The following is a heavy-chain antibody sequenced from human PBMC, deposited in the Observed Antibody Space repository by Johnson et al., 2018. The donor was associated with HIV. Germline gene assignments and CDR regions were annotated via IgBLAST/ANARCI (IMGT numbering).Heavy chain of an antibody. J-gene: IGHJ3*02. V-gene: IGHV3-20*04. D-gene: IGHD2-2*01. CDR3: ARGKGASVVLDAFDI. CDR1: GFTFDDYG. Sequence: EKLVESGGGAVRPGGSLRLSCAASGFTFDDYGLTWVRQAPGKGLEWVSGISWNGGDTGYADSVRGRFTISRDNAKNSLYLQTNSLRVEDTAFYYCARGKGASVVLDAFDIWCQGTMVTVSS. CDR2: ISWNGGDT.